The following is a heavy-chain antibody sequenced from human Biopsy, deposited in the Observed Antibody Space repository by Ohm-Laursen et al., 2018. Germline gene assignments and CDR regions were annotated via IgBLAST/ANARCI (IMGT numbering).Heavy chain of an antibody. J-gene: IGHJ5*02. D-gene: IGHD6-6*01. Sequence: ASVKVSCKASGYSFTTYDVNWVRQARGQGLEWMGWMIPNSGKTGYAQRFQGRVTLTMNTSIRTAYMELSGLRSEDTAVYYCARGSPRRVSIFEASIYWFDTWGQGTLVTVSS. V-gene: IGHV1-8*01. CDR3: ARGSPRRVSIFEASIYWFDT. CDR2: MIPNSGKT. CDR1: GYSFTTYD.